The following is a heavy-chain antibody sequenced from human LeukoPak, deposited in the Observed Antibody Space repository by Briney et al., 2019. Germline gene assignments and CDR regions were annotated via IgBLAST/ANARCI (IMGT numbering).Heavy chain of an antibody. D-gene: IGHD1-26*01. CDR1: GFTFSSYG. Sequence: GGSLRLSCAASGFTFSSYGMHWVRQAPGKGLEGVAFIRYDGSNKYYADSVKGRFTISRDNSKNTLYLQMNSLRAEDTAVYYCAKRKGSGSYTYYFDYWGQGTLVTVSS. J-gene: IGHJ4*02. CDR3: AKRKGSGSYTYYFDY. V-gene: IGHV3-30*02. CDR2: IRYDGSNK.